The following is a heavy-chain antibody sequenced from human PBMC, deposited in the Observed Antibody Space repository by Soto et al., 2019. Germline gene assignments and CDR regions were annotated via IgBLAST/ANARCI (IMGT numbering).Heavy chain of an antibody. D-gene: IGHD2-2*01. J-gene: IGHJ6*02. CDR3: AKCPVVPAAPYGMDV. V-gene: IGHV3-23*01. CDR2: ISGSGGST. CDR1: GFTFSSYS. Sequence: PGGSLTLSCAASGFTFSSYSMSWVRQAPGKGLEWVSAISGSGGSTYYADSVKGRFTISRDTSKNTLYLQMNSLRAEDTAVYYCAKCPVVPAAPYGMDVWGQGTTVTVSS.